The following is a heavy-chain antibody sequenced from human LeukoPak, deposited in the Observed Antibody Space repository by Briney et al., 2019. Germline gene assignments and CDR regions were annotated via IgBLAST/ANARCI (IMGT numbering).Heavy chain of an antibody. CDR2: IWYDGSNK. V-gene: IGHV3-33*01. J-gene: IGHJ4*02. CDR1: GVTFSSYG. CDR3: ARGDGYNFHYFDY. Sequence: GGSLRLSCAVSGVTFSSYGMHWVRQAPGKGLEWVAVIWYDGSNKYYADSVKGRFTISRDNSKNTLYLQMNNLRAEDTAVYYCARGDGYNFHYFDYWGQGTLVTVFS. D-gene: IGHD5-24*01.